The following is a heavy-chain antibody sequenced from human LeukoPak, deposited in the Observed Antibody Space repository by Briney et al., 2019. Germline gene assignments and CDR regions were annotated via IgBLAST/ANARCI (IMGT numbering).Heavy chain of an antibody. CDR2: IWYDGSNK. CDR1: GVTFRSHG. J-gene: IGHJ4*02. V-gene: IGHV3-33*08. D-gene: IGHD1-26*01. CDR3: AGDRATSYFDY. Sequence: GGSLRLSCAASGVTFRSHGMHWARQAPGKGLEWVAFIWYDGSNKYYTDSVKGRFTISRDNSKNTLYLQMNSLRAEDTAVYYCAGDRATSYFDYWGQGALVTISS.